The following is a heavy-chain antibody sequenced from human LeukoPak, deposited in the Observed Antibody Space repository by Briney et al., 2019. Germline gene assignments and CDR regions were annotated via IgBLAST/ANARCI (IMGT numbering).Heavy chain of an antibody. CDR3: ARGGYSGYGAGLDYYGMDV. D-gene: IGHD5-12*01. CDR1: GFTFSSYW. Sequence: GGSLRLSCAASGFTFSSYWMHWVRQAPGKGLVWVSRINSDGSSTSYADSVKGRFTISRDNAKNSLYLQMNSLRAEDTAVYYCARGGYSGYGAGLDYYGMDVWGQGTTVTVSS. CDR2: INSDGSST. V-gene: IGHV3-74*01. J-gene: IGHJ6*02.